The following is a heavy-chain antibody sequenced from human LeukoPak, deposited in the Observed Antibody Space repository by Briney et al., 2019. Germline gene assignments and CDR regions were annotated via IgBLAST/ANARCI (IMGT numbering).Heavy chain of an antibody. CDR1: GFTFGGYT. D-gene: IGHD3-22*01. J-gene: IGHJ4*02. CDR2: IYYSGST. CDR3: ARSLSGYYWDY. Sequence: GSLRLSCVASGFTFGGYTINWIRQAPGKGLEWIGYIYYSGSTNYNSSLKSRVTISVDTSKNQFSLKLTSVTAADTAVFYCARSLSGYYWDYWGQGSLVTVSS. V-gene: IGHV4-59*01.